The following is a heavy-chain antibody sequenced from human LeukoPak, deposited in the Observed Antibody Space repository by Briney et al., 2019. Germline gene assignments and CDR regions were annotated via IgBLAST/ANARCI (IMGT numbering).Heavy chain of an antibody. CDR2: ITYDGSNK. CDR3: AKDRRRTSGTQFDY. CDR1: GFTFSSYG. Sequence: QAGGSLRLSCAASGFTFSSYGIHWVRQAPGKGLEWVAFITYDGSNKYYADSVKGRFTISRDNSKNTLYLQMNSLRTEDTAVYYCAKDRRRTSGTQFDYWGQGTLVTVSS. V-gene: IGHV3-30*02. J-gene: IGHJ4*02. D-gene: IGHD3-10*01.